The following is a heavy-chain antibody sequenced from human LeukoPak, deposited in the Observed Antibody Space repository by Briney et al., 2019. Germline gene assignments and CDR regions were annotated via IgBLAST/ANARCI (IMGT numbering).Heavy chain of an antibody. D-gene: IGHD4-17*01. Sequence: SLRLSCAASGFTFDDYAVHWVRQAPGKGLEWISGINWDSTSTAYADSVKGRFTISRDNTKSSLFLQMDSLRAETTVYPPGWYFDLWGRGTQVTVSS. J-gene: IGHJ2*01. V-gene: IGHV3-9*01. CDR1: GFTFDDYA. CDR3: WYFDL. CDR2: INWDSTST.